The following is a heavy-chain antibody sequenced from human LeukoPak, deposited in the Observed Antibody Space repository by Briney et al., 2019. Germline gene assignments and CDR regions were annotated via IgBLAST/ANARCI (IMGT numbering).Heavy chain of an antibody. D-gene: IGHD3-16*02. CDR2: IKQDGSEK. Sequence: GGSLRLSCAASGFTFSSYWMSWVRQAPGKGLEWVANIKQDGSEKYYVDSVKGRFTISRDNSKNTLYLQMNSLRAEDTAVYYCAKEVMITFGGVIVPPDYWGQGTLVTVSS. CDR1: GFTFSSYW. J-gene: IGHJ4*02. V-gene: IGHV3-7*01. CDR3: AKEVMITFGGVIVPPDY.